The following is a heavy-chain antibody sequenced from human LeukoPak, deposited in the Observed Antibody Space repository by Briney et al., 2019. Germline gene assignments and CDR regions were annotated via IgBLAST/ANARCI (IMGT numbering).Heavy chain of an antibody. J-gene: IGHJ5*02. CDR3: ARVVPGFQLEWLWCWFDP. V-gene: IGHV4-39*01. CDR2: IYYTGST. D-gene: IGHD3-3*01. Sequence: SETLSLTCTVSGGSISSSSYYWGWIRQPPGEGLEWIGDIYYTGSTYYNPSLKSRVTISVDTSKNQFSLKLSSVTAADTAVYYCARVVPGFQLEWLWCWFDPWGQGTLVTVSS. CDR1: GGSISSSSYY.